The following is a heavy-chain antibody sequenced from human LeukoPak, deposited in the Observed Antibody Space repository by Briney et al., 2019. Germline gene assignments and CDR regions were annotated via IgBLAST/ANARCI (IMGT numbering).Heavy chain of an antibody. D-gene: IGHD6-13*01. CDR1: GFTFSSYS. V-gene: IGHV3-48*04. J-gene: IGHJ4*02. CDR3: ARSSSWNEFDY. CDR2: IGGSGSAI. Sequence: SGGSLRLSCAASGFTFSSYSMNWVRQAPGKGLEWVSYIGGSGSAIYFADSVKGRFTISRDNAKNSVFLQMNSLRAEDTAVYYCARSSSWNEFDYWGQGILVTVSS.